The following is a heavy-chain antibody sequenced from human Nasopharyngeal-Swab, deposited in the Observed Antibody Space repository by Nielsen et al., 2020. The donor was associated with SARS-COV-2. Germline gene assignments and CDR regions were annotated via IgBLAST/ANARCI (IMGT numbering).Heavy chain of an antibody. V-gene: IGHV6-1*01. CDR2: TYYRSKWYN. CDR3: ARRTYYDYVWGSYRFPYYFDY. CDR1: GDSVSSNSAA. J-gene: IGHJ4*02. Sequence: SQTLSLTCAISGDSVSSNSAAWNWIRQSPSRGLEWLGRTYYRSKWYNDYAVSVKSRITINPDTSKNQFSLKLSSVTAADTAVYYCARRTYYDYVWGSYRFPYYFDYWGQGTLVTVSS. D-gene: IGHD3-16*02.